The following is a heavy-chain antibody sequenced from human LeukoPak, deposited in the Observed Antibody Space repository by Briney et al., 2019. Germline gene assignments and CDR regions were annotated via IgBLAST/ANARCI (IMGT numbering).Heavy chain of an antibody. D-gene: IGHD3-10*01. V-gene: IGHV4-4*07. Sequence: PSETLSLTCTVSGGSISSYYWSWIRQPAGKGLEWIGRIYTSGSTNYNPSLKSRVTMSVDTSKNQFSLKLSSVTAADTAVYYCARDVNPSMVLYYFDHWGQGTLVTVSS. CDR1: GGSISSYY. J-gene: IGHJ4*02. CDR2: IYTSGST. CDR3: ARDVNPSMVLYYFDH.